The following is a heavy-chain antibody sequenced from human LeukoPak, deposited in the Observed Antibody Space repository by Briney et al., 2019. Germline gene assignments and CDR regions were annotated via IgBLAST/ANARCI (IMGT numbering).Heavy chain of an antibody. Sequence: ASVKVSCKASGYTLTNYYMHWVRQAPGQGLEWMGLINPSGGSTSYAQKFQGRVTMTRDTSTSTVYMELSSLRSEDTAVYYCARGGYYYDSSGYYPDYWGQGTLVTVSS. D-gene: IGHD3-22*01. V-gene: IGHV1-46*01. J-gene: IGHJ4*02. CDR2: INPSGGST. CDR1: GYTLTNYY. CDR3: ARGGYYYDSSGYYPDY.